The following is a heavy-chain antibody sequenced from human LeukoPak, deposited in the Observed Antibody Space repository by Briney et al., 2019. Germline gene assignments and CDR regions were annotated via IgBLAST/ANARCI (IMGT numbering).Heavy chain of an antibody. CDR2: INHSGST. Sequence: SETLSLTCAVYGGSFSGYYWSWIRQSPGKGLEWIGEINHSGSTNYNPSLKSRVTISVDTSKNQFSLKLSSVTAADTAVYYCAREGALNFDYWGQGTLVTVSS. CDR1: GGSFSGYY. CDR3: AREGALNFDY. V-gene: IGHV4-34*01. D-gene: IGHD3-16*01. J-gene: IGHJ4*02.